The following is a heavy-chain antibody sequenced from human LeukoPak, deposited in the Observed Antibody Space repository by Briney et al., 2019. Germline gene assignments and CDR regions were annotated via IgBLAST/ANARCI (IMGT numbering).Heavy chain of an antibody. CDR2: ISGSGGST. CDR3: ARNPFLQHFDY. V-gene: IGHV3-23*01. CDR1: GFTFSSCA. Sequence: GGSLRLSCAASGFTFSSCAISWVRQAPGKGLEWVSAISGSGGSTYYADSVKGRFTISRDNSKNTLYLQMNSLRAEDTAVYYCARNPFLQHFDYWGQGTLVTVSS. D-gene: IGHD3-3*01. J-gene: IGHJ4*02.